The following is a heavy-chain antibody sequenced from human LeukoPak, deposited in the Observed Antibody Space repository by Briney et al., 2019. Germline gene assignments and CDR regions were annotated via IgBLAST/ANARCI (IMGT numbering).Heavy chain of an antibody. V-gene: IGHV3-30*03. CDR2: ISYDGSNK. CDR3: ARVPNNYYDSSGYSDY. J-gene: IGHJ4*02. D-gene: IGHD3-22*01. Sequence: PGGSLRLSCAASGFTFSSYGMHWVRQAPGKGLEWVAVISYDGSNKYYADSVKGRFTISRDNSKNTLYLQMNSLRAEDTAVYYCARVPNNYYDSSGYSDYWGQGTLVTVSS. CDR1: GFTFSSYG.